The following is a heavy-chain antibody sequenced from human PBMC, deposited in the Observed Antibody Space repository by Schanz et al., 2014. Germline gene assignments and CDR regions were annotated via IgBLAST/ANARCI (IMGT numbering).Heavy chain of an antibody. CDR3: AKGMGYCSGGTCYDYYYYGLDV. D-gene: IGHD2-15*01. Sequence: DVQLLASGGGLVQPGGSLRLSCAASGFTFNSYAMTWVRQAPGKGLEWVSSISHSGGSKYYADSVKGRFTISRDNSENALYLQMNSLRAEDTAVFYCAKGMGYCSGGTCYDYYYYGLDVWGQGTTVTVSS. V-gene: IGHV3-23*01. CDR1: GFTFNSYA. CDR2: ISHSGGSK. J-gene: IGHJ6*02.